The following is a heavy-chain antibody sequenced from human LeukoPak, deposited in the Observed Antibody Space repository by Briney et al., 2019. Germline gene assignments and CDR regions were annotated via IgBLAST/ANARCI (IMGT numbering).Heavy chain of an antibody. V-gene: IGHV1-18*01. Sequence: ASVKASCKASGYTFTSYGIIWVRQAPGQGLEWMGWISAYNGNTNYAQKLQGRVTMTTDTSTSTAYMELRSLRSDDTAVYYCARELLSYDSQGYWGQGTLVTVSS. CDR1: GYTFTSYG. D-gene: IGHD5-12*01. CDR2: ISAYNGNT. J-gene: IGHJ4*02. CDR3: ARELLSYDSQGY.